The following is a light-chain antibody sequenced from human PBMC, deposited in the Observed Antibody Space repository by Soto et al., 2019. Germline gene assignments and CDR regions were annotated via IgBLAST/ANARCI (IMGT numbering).Light chain of an antibody. CDR1: SSDIGSYNH. J-gene: IGLJ1*01. V-gene: IGLV2-14*03. CDR3: ISYTDRQSYL. Sequence: QSVLTQPASVSGSPGQSITISCSGTSSDIGSYNHVAWYQQFPGKSPKLMICAVSDRPSGVPDRFSGSKSGITASLTISGLQTEDEADYYCISYTDRQSYLFGTGTKVTVL. CDR2: AVS.